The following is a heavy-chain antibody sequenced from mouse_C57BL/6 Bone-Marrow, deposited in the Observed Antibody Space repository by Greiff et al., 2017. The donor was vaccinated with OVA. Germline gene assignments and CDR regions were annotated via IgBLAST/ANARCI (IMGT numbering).Heavy chain of an antibody. CDR2: IDPSDSYT. Sequence: QVQLKQPGAELVMPGASVKLSCKASGYTFTSYWMHWVKQRPGQGLEWIGEIDPSDSYTNYNQKFKGKSTLTVDKSSSTAYMQLSSLTSEDSAVYYCARLGRGSSYWGQGTTLTVSS. CDR1: GYTFTSYW. CDR3: ARLGRGSSY. D-gene: IGHD1-1*01. J-gene: IGHJ2*01. V-gene: IGHV1-69*01.